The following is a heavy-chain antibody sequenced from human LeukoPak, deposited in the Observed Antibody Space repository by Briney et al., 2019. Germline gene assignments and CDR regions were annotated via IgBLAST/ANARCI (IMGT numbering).Heavy chain of an antibody. CDR1: GDSISTSAYY. CDR3: ARVRDDYFFDC. Sequence: SETLSLTCIVSGDSISTSAYYWSWIRQRPGTGLEWIAYIHYIGNAYSNPSLESRVTMSVDTSSNQFSLNVASVTAADTAVYYCARVRDDYFFDCWGQGILVTVSS. D-gene: IGHD3-3*01. CDR2: IHYIGNA. J-gene: IGHJ4*02. V-gene: IGHV4-31*03.